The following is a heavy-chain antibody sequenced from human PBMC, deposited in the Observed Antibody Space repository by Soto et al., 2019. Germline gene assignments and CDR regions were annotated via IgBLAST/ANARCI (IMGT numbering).Heavy chain of an antibody. CDR2: IYYSGST. D-gene: IGHD2-8*02. J-gene: IGHJ6*02. Sequence: QVQLQESGPGLVKPSETLSLTCTVSGGSVSSGSYYWSWIRQPPGKGLEWIGYIYYSGSTNYNPPLKSRVPISVDTSKNHFPLKLSSVTAADTAVYYCARVYWYFSYYYGMDVWGQGTTVTVSS. CDR1: GGSVSSGSYY. CDR3: ARVYWYFSYYYGMDV. V-gene: IGHV4-61*03.